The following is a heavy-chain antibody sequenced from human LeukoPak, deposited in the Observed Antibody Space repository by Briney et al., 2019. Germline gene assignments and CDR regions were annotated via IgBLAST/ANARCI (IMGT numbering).Heavy chain of an antibody. CDR1: GGSISSYY. J-gene: IGHJ4*02. V-gene: IGHV4-59*01. CDR2: VYYSGGT. Sequence: SETLSLTCTVSGGSISSYYWSWIWQPPGKGLEWIGYVYYSGGTNYNPSLKSLVTISVDTSKNQFSLKLSSVTAADTAVYYCARVGYSYGSFFDYWGQGTLVTVSS. CDR3: ARVGYSYGSFFDY. D-gene: IGHD5-18*01.